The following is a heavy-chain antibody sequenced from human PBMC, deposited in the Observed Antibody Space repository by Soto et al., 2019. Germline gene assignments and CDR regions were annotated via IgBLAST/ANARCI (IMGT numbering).Heavy chain of an antibody. CDR3: ARQDYNYAYFDF. D-gene: IGHD5-18*01. V-gene: IGHV5-51*01. CDR1: GYSFTNYW. Sequence: GESLKISCKGSGYSFTNYWIGWVRQMPGKGLEWMGIIYPGDSDTRYSPSFQGQVIISVDQSISTAYLQWSSLQASDTAMYYCARQDYNYAYFDFWRQGTRVTVSS. CDR2: IYPGDSDT. J-gene: IGHJ4*02.